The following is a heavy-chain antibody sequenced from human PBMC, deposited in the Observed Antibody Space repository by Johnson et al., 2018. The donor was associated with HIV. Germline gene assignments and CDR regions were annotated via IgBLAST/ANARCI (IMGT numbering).Heavy chain of an antibody. V-gene: IGHV3-30*18. CDR1: RFTFKTYT. J-gene: IGHJ3*02. D-gene: IGHD4-23*01. CDR3: AKDSGVATLVTGAFDI. Sequence: QVQLVESGGGLVQPGGSLRLSCAASRFTFKTYTMHWVRQAPGKGLEWVAVISYDGSNNYYADSVKGRVTIARDNSKNTLYLQMNSLRAEDTAVYYCAKDSGVATLVTGAFDIWGQGTMVTVSS. CDR2: ISYDGSNN.